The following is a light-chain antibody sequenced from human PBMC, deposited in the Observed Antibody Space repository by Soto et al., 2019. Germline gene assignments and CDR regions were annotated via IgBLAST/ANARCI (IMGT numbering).Light chain of an antibody. CDR1: QNIARY. Sequence: DIQMTQSPSSLSAFVGDRVTITCRANQNIARYFNWYQQKPGRAPNLLIHAASTLQSGVPSRFSGSGSGTYFTLTITGLQAEDFATYYCQQTYIFPWTFGQGTRWIS. V-gene: IGKV1-39*01. CDR2: AAS. J-gene: IGKJ1*01. CDR3: QQTYIFPWT.